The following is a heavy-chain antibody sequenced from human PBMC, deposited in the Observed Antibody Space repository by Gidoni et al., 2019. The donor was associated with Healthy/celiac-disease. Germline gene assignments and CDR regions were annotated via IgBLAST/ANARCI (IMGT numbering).Heavy chain of an antibody. J-gene: IGHJ6*02. V-gene: IGHV3-48*03. CDR1: GFTFSSYE. CDR2: ISSSGSTI. D-gene: IGHD1-26*01. CDR3: ARGDATYYYYGMDV. Sequence: EVQLVESGGGLVQPGGSLRLCCADSGFTFSSYEMNWVRQAPGKGLEWVSYISSSGSTIYYADSVKGRFTISRDNAKNSLYLQMNSLRAEDTAVYYCARGDATYYYYGMDVWGQGTTVTVSS.